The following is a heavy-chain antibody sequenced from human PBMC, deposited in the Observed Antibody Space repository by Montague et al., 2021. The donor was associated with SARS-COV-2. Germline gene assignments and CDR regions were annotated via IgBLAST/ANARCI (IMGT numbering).Heavy chain of an antibody. Sequence: SETLSLTCTVSGASINSYSWSWIRQPPGKGLKWIGHIYSSGITNYSPSLKSRVTISLDTSKSQFSLKLRSVTAADTAVYYCARGYDYVWGSYRYLHWFDPWGQGTLVTVSS. CDR3: ARGYDYVWGSYRYLHWFDP. CDR2: IYSSGIT. D-gene: IGHD3-16*02. CDR1: GASINSYS. V-gene: IGHV4-59*12. J-gene: IGHJ5*02.